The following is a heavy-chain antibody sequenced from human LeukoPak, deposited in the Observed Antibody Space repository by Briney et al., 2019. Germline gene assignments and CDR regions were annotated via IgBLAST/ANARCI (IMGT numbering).Heavy chain of an antibody. CDR2: INSDGSST. CDR1: GFTFSSYW. Sequence: PGGSLRLSCAASGFTFSSYWMHWVRQAPGKGLVWVSRINSDGSSTSYADSVKGRFTISRDNVKNTLYLQMNSLRAEDTAVYYCAKVVARDWFDPWGQGTLVTVSS. D-gene: IGHD5-12*01. CDR3: AKVVARDWFDP. J-gene: IGHJ5*02. V-gene: IGHV3-74*01.